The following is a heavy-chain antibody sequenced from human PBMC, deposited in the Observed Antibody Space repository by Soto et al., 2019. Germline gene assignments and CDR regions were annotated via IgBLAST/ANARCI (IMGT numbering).Heavy chain of an antibody. D-gene: IGHD3-16*01. CDR3: ARDPYLGDDQC. V-gene: IGHV1-18*01. Sequence: QVQLVQSGAEVRKPGASVKVSCKTSGYTFTHYGISWVRQAPGQGLEWVGWISAYSGKTHYAQKVQGKATMTTDTSTSTAYLEVRSLSSDDTAVYFCARDPYLGDDQCWGQGTLVTVSS. CDR2: ISAYSGKT. CDR1: GYTFTHYG. J-gene: IGHJ4*02.